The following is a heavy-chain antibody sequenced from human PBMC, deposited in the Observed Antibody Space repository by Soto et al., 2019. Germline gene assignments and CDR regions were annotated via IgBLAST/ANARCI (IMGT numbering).Heavy chain of an antibody. D-gene: IGHD6-13*01. CDR2: INHSGST. CDR3: ARDLTIAAAGSV. CDR1: GGSFRGYY. Sequence: QVQLQQWGAGLLKPSETLSLTCAVYGGSFRGYYWSWIRQPPGKGLEWIGEINHSGSTNYHPSLNSRVTISVDTSNNQFSLKLSSVTAADTTVYCCARDLTIAAAGSVWGQGTLVTVSS. J-gene: IGHJ4*02. V-gene: IGHV4-34*01.